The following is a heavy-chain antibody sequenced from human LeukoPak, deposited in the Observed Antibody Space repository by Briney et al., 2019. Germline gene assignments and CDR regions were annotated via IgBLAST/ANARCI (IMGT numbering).Heavy chain of an antibody. CDR1: GFTFSNYN. CDR2: ISSTSSTI. D-gene: IGHD6-19*01. Sequence: TGGSLILSCVASGFTFSNYNMNWVRQAPGKGLEWVSYISSTSSTIYYADSVKGRFTISRDNAKNSLSLQMNSLRDEDTAVYYCATWIVDGSFFDFWGQGTLVTVSS. J-gene: IGHJ4*02. CDR3: ATWIVDGSFFDF. V-gene: IGHV3-48*02.